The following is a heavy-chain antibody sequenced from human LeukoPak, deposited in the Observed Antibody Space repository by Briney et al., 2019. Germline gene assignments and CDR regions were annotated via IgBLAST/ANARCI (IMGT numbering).Heavy chain of an antibody. J-gene: IGHJ4*02. D-gene: IGHD3-22*01. CDR1: GYTFTSYG. V-gene: IGHV1-18*01. CDR2: ISAYNGNT. CDR3: ARDRHATYYYDSSGYYRNYFDY. Sequence: GASVKVSCKASGYTFTSYGISWVRQAPGQGLEWMGWISAYNGNTNYAQKLQGRVTMTTDTSTSTAYMELRSLRSDDTAVYYCARDRHATYYYDSSGYYRNYFDYWGQGTLVTVSS.